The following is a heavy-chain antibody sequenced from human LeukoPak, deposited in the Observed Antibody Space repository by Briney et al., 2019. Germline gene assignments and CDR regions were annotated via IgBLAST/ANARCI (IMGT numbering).Heavy chain of an antibody. Sequence: HPGGSLRLSCAASGFTFSSYGMHWVRQAPGKGLEWVAVIWYDGSNKYYADSVKGRFTISRDNSKNTLYLQMNSLRAEDTAVYYCAGDTAMDAAFDIWGQGTMVTVSS. J-gene: IGHJ3*02. V-gene: IGHV3-33*01. CDR2: IWYDGSNK. CDR3: AGDTAMDAAFDI. D-gene: IGHD5-18*01. CDR1: GFTFSSYG.